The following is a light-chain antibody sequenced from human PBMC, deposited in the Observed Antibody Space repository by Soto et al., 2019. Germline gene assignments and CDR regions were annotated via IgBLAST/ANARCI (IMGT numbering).Light chain of an antibody. CDR1: QSVSRY. CDR2: DAS. J-gene: IGKJ4*02. CDR3: QQRSNWPLR. Sequence: EIVLTQSPATLSLSPGERATLSCRASQSVSRYLSWYQHTPGQAPRLLIYDASNRATGIPARFSGSGSGTDFTLTISSLEPEDFAVYYCQQRSNWPLRFGGGTKVEIK. V-gene: IGKV3-11*01.